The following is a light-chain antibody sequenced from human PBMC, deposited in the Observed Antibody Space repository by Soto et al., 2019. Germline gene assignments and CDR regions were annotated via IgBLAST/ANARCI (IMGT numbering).Light chain of an antibody. CDR2: DAS. CDR1: QTVRNNY. V-gene: IGKV3D-20*02. CDR3: QQHSDWPPIT. Sequence: EFVLTQSPGTLSLSPGERATLSCRASQTVRNNYLAWYQQKPGQAPRLLIYDASSRATGIPDRFSGGGSGTDFTLTISRLEPEDFAVYYCQQHSDWPPITFGQGTRLEIK. J-gene: IGKJ5*01.